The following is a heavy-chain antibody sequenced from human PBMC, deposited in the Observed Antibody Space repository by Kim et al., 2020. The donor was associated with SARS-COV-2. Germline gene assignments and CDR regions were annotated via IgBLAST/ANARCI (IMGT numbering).Heavy chain of an antibody. D-gene: IGHD3-3*01. J-gene: IGHJ6*02. CDR3: AKRDDFGVVINYYGMDV. CDR1: GFTFSSYG. V-gene: IGHV3-30*18. Sequence: GGSLRLSCAASGFTFSSYGMHWVRQAPGKGLEWVAVISYDGSNKYYADSVKGRFTISRDNSKNTLYLQMNSLRAEDTAVYYCAKRDDFGVVINYYGMDVCGQGTTVTVSS. CDR2: ISYDGSNK.